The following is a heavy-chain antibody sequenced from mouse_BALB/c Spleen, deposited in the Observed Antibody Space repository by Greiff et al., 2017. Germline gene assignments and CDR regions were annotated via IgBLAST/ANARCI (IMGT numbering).Heavy chain of an antibody. Sequence: DVHLVESGGGLVKPGGSLKLSCAASGFTFSSYTMSWVRQTPEKRLEWVATISSGGSYTYYPDSVKGRFTISRDNAKNTLYLQMSSLKSEDTAMYYCTRVYDGVDYWGQGTTLTVSS. V-gene: IGHV5-6-4*01. CDR2: ISSGGSYT. J-gene: IGHJ2*01. CDR1: GFTFSSYT. CDR3: TRVYDGVDY. D-gene: IGHD2-14*01.